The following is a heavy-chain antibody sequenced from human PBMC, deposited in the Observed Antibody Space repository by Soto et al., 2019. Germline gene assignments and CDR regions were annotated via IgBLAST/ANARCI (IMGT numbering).Heavy chain of an antibody. CDR1: GGTFSNFA. Sequence: QVQLVQSGPEVKKPGSSVKVSCEASGGTFSNFAVNWVRQAPGQGLEWVGGIIPLFNVAKYAQKFEGRVTIVTDDSTSTAYMDLSRLRSDDTAVYYWAASRRDDLGYDYKGTEGLDIWGQGTMVTVSS. CDR3: AASRRDDLGYDYKGTEGLDI. D-gene: IGHD4-4*01. J-gene: IGHJ3*02. V-gene: IGHV1-69*01. CDR2: IIPLFNVA.